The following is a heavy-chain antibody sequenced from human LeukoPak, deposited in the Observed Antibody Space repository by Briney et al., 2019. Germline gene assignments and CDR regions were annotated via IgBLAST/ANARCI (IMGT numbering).Heavy chain of an antibody. CDR1: GFTFSSYA. CDR3: AKDQRGSRKGYFDY. D-gene: IGHD2-15*01. V-gene: IGHV3-23*01. Sequence: PGGSPRLSCAASGFTFSSYAMSWVRQAPGKGLEWVSAISGSGGSTYYADSVKGRFTISRDNSKNTLYLQMNSLRAEDTAVYYCAKDQRGSRKGYFDYWGQGTLVTVSS. CDR2: ISGSGGST. J-gene: IGHJ4*02.